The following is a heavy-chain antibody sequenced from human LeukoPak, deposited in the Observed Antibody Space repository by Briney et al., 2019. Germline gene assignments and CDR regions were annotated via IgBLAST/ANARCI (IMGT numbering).Heavy chain of an antibody. V-gene: IGHV1-69*04. D-gene: IGHD3-16*01. J-gene: IGHJ4*02. CDR1: GGTFSSYA. CDR2: IIPILGIT. CDR3: ARDPSGGYVPYFDY. Sequence: ASVKVSCKASGGTFSSYAISWVRQAPGQGLEWMGRIIPILGITNYAQKFQGRVTITADKSTSTAYMELSSLRSDGTAVYYCARDPSGGYVPYFDYWGQGTLVTVSS.